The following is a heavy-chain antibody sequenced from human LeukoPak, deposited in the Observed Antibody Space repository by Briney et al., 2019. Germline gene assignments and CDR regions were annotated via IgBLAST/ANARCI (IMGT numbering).Heavy chain of an antibody. CDR3: ARGGQWLVFNYHYYGMDV. V-gene: IGHV1-8*01. CDR2: MNPNSGNT. D-gene: IGHD6-19*01. Sequence: GASVKVSCKASGYTFTSYDINWVRQATGQGLEWMGWMNPNSGNTGYAQKFQGRVTMTRNTSISTAYMELSSLRSEDTAVYYCARGGQWLVFNYHYYGMDVWGQGTTVTVSS. J-gene: IGHJ6*02. CDR1: GYTFTSYD.